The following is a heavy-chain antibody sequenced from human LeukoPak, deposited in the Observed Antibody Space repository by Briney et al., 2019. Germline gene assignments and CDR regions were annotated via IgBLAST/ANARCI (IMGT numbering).Heavy chain of an antibody. D-gene: IGHD6-19*01. V-gene: IGHV1-2*02. CDR1: GYTFTDYY. Sequence: ASLKVSCKASGYTFTDYYMHWVRQAPGQGLEWMGWINPDSGGTNYAQKFQGRVTMTRDTSISTAYMELSRLTSDDTAVYYCARDSRVSTGWPYYCDYWGQGTLVTVSS. CDR3: ARDSRVSTGWPYYCDY. CDR2: INPDSGGT. J-gene: IGHJ4*02.